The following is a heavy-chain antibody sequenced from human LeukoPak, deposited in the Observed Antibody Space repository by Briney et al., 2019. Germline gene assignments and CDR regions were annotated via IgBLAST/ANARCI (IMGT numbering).Heavy chain of an antibody. D-gene: IGHD3-22*01. Sequence: GGSLRLSCAASGFTFSSYSMNWVRQAPGKGLEWVSSISSSSSYIYYADSVKGRFTISRDNAKNSHYLQMNSLRAEDTAVYYYSRADSSGYYPDYWGQGTLVTVSS. V-gene: IGHV3-21*01. CDR1: GFTFSSYS. CDR2: ISSSSSYI. J-gene: IGHJ4*02. CDR3: SRADSSGYYPDY.